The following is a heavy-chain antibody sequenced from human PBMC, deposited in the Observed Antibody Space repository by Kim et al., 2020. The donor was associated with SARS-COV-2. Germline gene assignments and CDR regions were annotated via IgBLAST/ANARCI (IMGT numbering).Heavy chain of an antibody. CDR2: ISYEGSIK. J-gene: IGHJ4*02. V-gene: IGHV3-30*18. D-gene: IGHD3-9*01. CDR1: RFTFTTYG. CDR3: AKDRAYFEILTGRTLDY. Sequence: GGSLRLSCTASRFTFTTYGMHWVRQAPGKGLEWVSFISYEGSIKYYADSVKGRFTISRDDSKNTLYLQMNSLRAEDTAMYYCAKDRAYFEILTGRTLDYWGQGTLVTVSS.